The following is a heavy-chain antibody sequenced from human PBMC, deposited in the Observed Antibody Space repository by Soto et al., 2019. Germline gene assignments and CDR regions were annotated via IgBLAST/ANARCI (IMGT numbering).Heavy chain of an antibody. Sequence: SETLSLTCTVSGGSIISGGYYWILIRQHPGKGLEWIGYIYYSGTTYYNPSLKSRVTISVDTSKNQFSLKLSSVTAADTAVYYCANYQQSYAFDIRGHGTMVTVSS. J-gene: IGHJ3*02. CDR2: IYYSGTT. CDR1: GGSIISGGYY. CDR3: ANYQQSYAFDI. D-gene: IGHD2-2*01. V-gene: IGHV4-31*03.